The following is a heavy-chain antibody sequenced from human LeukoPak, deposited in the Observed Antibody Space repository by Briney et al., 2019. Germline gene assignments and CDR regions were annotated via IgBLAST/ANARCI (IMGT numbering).Heavy chain of an antibody. CDR3: VKGWDSSGYYAFDI. Sequence: ASVKVSCKASGYAFTVFHIHWVRQAPGQGPGWMAWINPNSGGTKYAQKFQGRVTMTRDTSISTAYMEMSSLTSDDTAVYYCVKGWDSSGYYAFDIWGQGTMVTVSS. V-gene: IGHV1-2*02. CDR2: INPNSGGT. CDR1: GYAFTVFH. J-gene: IGHJ3*02. D-gene: IGHD3-22*01.